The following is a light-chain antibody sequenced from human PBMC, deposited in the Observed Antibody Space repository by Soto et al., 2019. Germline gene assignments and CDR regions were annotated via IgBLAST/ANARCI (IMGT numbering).Light chain of an antibody. J-gene: IGKJ2*01. V-gene: IGKV3-15*01. CDR2: GAS. CDR3: QQYHNWPPYT. CDR1: QSVSSN. Sequence: EIVMTQSPATLSLSPGERATLSCSASQSVSSNLAWYQQKPGQAPRLLIYGASTRATGIQARFSGSGSGTEFTLTISSLQSEDFAVYYCQQYHNWPPYTFGQGTKLEIK.